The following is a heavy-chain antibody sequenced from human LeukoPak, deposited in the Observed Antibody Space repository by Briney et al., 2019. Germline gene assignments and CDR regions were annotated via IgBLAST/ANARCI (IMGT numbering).Heavy chain of an antibody. Sequence: ASVKVSCKASGYTFTSYDINWVRQATGQGLEWMGWMNPNSGNTGYAQKFQGRVTMTRNTSISTAYMELSSLRSEDTDVYYCARNLGVSERKLRYFDWLPKHNWFDPWGQGTLVTVSS. J-gene: IGHJ5*02. V-gene: IGHV1-8*01. CDR1: GYTFTSYD. D-gene: IGHD3-9*01. CDR3: ARNLGVSERKLRYFDWLPKHNWFDP. CDR2: MNPNSGNT.